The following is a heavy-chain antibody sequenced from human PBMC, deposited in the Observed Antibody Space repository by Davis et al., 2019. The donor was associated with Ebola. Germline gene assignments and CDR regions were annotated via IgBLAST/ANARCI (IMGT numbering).Heavy chain of an antibody. D-gene: IGHD1-26*01. Sequence: MPSESLSLTCAVYAGSFSGYYWSWIRQPPGKGLEWIGEINHSGSTNHNPSLKSRVTISVDTSKNQFTLKLSSVTAADTAVYYCARGVGATTGWFDPWGQGTLVTVSS. CDR2: INHSGST. CDR1: AGSFSGYY. J-gene: IGHJ5*02. V-gene: IGHV4-34*01. CDR3: ARGVGATTGWFDP.